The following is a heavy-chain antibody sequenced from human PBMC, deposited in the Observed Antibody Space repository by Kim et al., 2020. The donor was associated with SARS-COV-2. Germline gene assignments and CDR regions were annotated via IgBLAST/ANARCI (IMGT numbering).Heavy chain of an antibody. V-gene: IGHV3-53*01. CDR1: GVSVSGSY. J-gene: IGHJ6*01. CDR3: ARDNAGHEYYYYYGMEV. Sequence: GGSLRLSCAAAGVSVSGSYMSWVRQAPGKGLEWVSVIYSDGSTYYADSVMGRFTISRDNSKNTLYLQMNSLRAEDTAVYYCARDNAGHEYYYYYGMEVWG. CDR2: IYSDGST. D-gene: IGHD6-13*01.